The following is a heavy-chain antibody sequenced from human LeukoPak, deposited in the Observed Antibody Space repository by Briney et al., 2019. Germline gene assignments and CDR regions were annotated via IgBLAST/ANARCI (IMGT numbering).Heavy chain of an antibody. D-gene: IGHD6-19*01. CDR3: ARRDSSGWRYYFDY. V-gene: IGHV4-4*09. Sequence: SETLTLTCTVSGGCMSSYYWSWIRQPPGKGLEWIGYIYTSGSTNYNPSLKSRVTISVDTSKNQFSLKLSSVTAADTAVYYCARRDSSGWRYYFDYWGQGTLVTVSS. CDR2: IYTSGST. J-gene: IGHJ4*02. CDR1: GGCMSSYY.